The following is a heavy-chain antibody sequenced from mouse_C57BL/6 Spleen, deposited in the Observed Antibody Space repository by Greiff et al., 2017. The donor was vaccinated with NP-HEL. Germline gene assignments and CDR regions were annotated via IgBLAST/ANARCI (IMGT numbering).Heavy chain of an antibody. CDR3: TTDYGSSYGGVSY. J-gene: IGHJ3*01. CDR1: GFNIKDDY. V-gene: IGHV14-4*01. Sequence: EVQLQQSGAELVRPGASVKLSCTASGFNIKDDYMHWVKQRPEQGLEWIGWIDPENGDTEYASKFQGKATITADTSSNTAYLQLSSLTSEDTAVYYCTTDYGSSYGGVSYWGQGTLVTVSA. CDR2: IDPENGDT. D-gene: IGHD1-1*01.